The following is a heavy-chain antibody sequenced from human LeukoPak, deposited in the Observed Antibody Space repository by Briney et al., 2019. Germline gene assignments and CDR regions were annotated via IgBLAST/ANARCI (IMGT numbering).Heavy chain of an antibody. D-gene: IGHD3-3*01. CDR3: AREAFGAVRYYYYYYMDV. CDR2: ISAYNGNT. J-gene: IGHJ6*03. V-gene: IGHV1-18*01. CDR1: GYTFTGYG. Sequence: ASVKVSCKASGYTFTGYGISWVRQAPGQGLEWMGWISAYNGNTNYAQKLQGRVTMTTDTSTSTAYMELRSLRSDDTAVYYCAREAFGAVRYYYYYYMDVWGKGTTVTVSS.